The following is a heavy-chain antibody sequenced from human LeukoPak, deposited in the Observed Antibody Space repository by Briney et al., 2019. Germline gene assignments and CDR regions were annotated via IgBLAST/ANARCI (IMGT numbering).Heavy chain of an antibody. Sequence: GGSVRLSCAASGFTFSDYYMSWIRQAPGKGLEWVSYISSSGSTIYYADSVKGRFTISRDNAKNSLYLQMNSLRAEDTAVYYCARGVLRYFDWSLDYWGQGTLVTVSS. J-gene: IGHJ4*02. CDR2: ISSSGSTI. CDR3: ARGVLRYFDWSLDY. V-gene: IGHV3-11*01. CDR1: GFTFSDYY. D-gene: IGHD3-9*01.